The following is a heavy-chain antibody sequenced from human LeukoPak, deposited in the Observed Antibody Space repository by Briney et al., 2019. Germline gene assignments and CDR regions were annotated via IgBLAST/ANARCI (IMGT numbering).Heavy chain of an antibody. D-gene: IGHD6-13*01. Sequence: PGGSLRLSCAASGFTFDDYGMSWVRQAPGKGLERVSGINWNGGSTGYADSVKGRFTISRDNPKNSLYLQMNSLRAEDTALYHCARGGIAAAPFDPWGQGTLVTVSS. V-gene: IGHV3-20*01. CDR2: INWNGGST. J-gene: IGHJ5*02. CDR1: GFTFDDYG. CDR3: ARGGIAAAPFDP.